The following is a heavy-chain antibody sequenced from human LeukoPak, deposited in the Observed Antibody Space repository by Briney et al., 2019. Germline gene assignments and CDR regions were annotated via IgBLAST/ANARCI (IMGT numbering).Heavy chain of an antibody. D-gene: IGHD3-10*01. CDR1: GYTFTGYY. V-gene: IGHV1-2*06. CDR2: INPNSGGT. Sequence: ASVKVSCRASGYTFTGYYMHWVRQAPGQGLEWMGRINPNSGGTNYAQKFQGRVTMTRDTSNSTAYMELSRLRSDDTAVYYCARVQYGSGSHLVYWGQGTLVTVSS. J-gene: IGHJ4*02. CDR3: ARVQYGSGSHLVY.